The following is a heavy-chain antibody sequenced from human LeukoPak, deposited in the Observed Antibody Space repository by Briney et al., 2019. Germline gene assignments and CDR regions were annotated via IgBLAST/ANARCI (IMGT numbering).Heavy chain of an antibody. CDR1: GFTFSSYS. V-gene: IGHV3-48*01. Sequence: PGGAPRLSCAASGFTFSSYSMNLVRQAPGQGLEWVSYISRGSSTIYYADFVKGRFTLSRENANNSLYLKMNSLRAEDTAVYYCERSICSSTSCYWKWIDCWGQGTMVTVSS. J-gene: IGHJ4*02. CDR3: ERSICSSTSCYWKWIDC. CDR2: ISRGSSTI. D-gene: IGHD2-2*01.